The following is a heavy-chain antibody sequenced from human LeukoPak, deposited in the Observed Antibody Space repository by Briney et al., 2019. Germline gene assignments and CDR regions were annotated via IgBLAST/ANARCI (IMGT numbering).Heavy chain of an antibody. J-gene: IGHJ4*02. V-gene: IGHV4-39*01. Sequence: PSETLSLTCTVSGGSISSSSYYWGWIRQPPGKGLEWIGSIYYSGRTYCNPSLKSRVTTSVDTSKNQFPLKLSSVTAADTAVYYCARQVTGYCSSTSCHSDFWGQGTLVTVSS. CDR1: GGSISSSSYY. D-gene: IGHD2-2*01. CDR3: ARQVTGYCSSTSCHSDF. CDR2: IYYSGRT.